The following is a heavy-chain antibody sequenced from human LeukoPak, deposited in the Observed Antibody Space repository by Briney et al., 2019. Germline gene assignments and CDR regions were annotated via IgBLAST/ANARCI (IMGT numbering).Heavy chain of an antibody. CDR3: ASPPSVYSSSILFDY. Sequence: PGGSLRLSCAASGFTFSSYWMHWVRQTPGKGLQWVSRIVMDGTRTTYADSVKGRFTISRDNAKNTLYLQMNSLRAEDTAVYYCASPPSVYSSSILFDYWGQGTLVTVSS. D-gene: IGHD6-6*01. CDR1: GFTFSSYW. J-gene: IGHJ4*02. V-gene: IGHV3-74*01. CDR2: IVMDGTRT.